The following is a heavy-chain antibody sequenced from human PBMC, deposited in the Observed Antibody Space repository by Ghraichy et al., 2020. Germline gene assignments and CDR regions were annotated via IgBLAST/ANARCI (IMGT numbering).Heavy chain of an antibody. CDR2: ISGYSRNT. J-gene: IGHJ4*02. V-gene: IGHV1-18*04. CDR1: GYTFTSYG. Sequence: ASVKVSCKASGYTFTSYGISWVRQAPGQGLEWMGWISGYSRNTNYARILQGRVTMTTDTSTSTAYMELRSLRSDDTAVYYCARDDTLGFFDYWGQGTLVTVSS. D-gene: IGHD2-2*02. CDR3: ARDDTLGFFDY.